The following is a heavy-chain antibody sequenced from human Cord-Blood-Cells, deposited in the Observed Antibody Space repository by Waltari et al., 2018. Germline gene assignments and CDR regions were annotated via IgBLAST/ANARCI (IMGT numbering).Heavy chain of an antibody. V-gene: IGHV3-49*04. Sequence: EVQLVESGGGLVQPGRSLRLSCTASGFTFGDYAMSWVRQAPGKGLEWVGFIRSKAYGGTTEYAASVKGRFTISRDDSKSIAYLQMNSLKTEDTAVYYCKAEYYDILTGYLNGVDYWGQGTLVTVSS. J-gene: IGHJ4*02. CDR3: KAEYYDILTGYLNGVDY. CDR2: IRSKAYGGTT. D-gene: IGHD3-9*01. CDR1: GFTFGDYA.